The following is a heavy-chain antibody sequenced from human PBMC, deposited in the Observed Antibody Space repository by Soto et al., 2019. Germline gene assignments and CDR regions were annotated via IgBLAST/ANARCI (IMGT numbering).Heavy chain of an antibody. CDR1: GGTFSSYA. CDR2: IIPIFGTA. V-gene: IGHV1-69*13. J-gene: IGHJ5*02. D-gene: IGHD3-22*01. CDR3: AREFRYYDSSGYYSWFDP. Sequence: ASVKVSCKASGGTFSSYAISWVRQAPGQGLEWMGGIIPIFGTANYAQKFQGRVTITADESTSTAYMELSSLRSEDTAVYYCAREFRYYDSSGYYSWFDPWGQGTLVTVSS.